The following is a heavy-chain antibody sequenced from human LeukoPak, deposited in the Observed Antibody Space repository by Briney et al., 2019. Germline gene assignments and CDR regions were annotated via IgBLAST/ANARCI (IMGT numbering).Heavy chain of an antibody. CDR2: IIPIFSTA. CDR1: GGTFSSYT. D-gene: IGHD4-11*01. J-gene: IGHJ5*02. V-gene: IGHV1-69*06. Sequence: GASVKVSCKASGGTFSSYTISWVRQAPGQGLERMGGIIPIFSTADYAQKFQGRVTITADKSTSTAYMELSSLRSEDTAVYYCARGHFSNYGYWFDPWGQGTLVTVSS. CDR3: ARGHFSNYGYWFDP.